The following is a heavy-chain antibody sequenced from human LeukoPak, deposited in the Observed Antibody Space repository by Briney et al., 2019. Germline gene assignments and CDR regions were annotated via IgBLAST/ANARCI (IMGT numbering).Heavy chain of an antibody. J-gene: IGHJ4*02. CDR2: ISSSGSTI. D-gene: IGHD5-24*01. CDR3: ARAPRKGDGYNARGGFDY. Sequence: GGSLRLSCAASGFTFSSYEMNWVRQAPGKGLEWVSYISSSGSTIYYADSVKGRFTISRDNAENSLYLQMNSLRAEDTAVYYCARAPRKGDGYNARGGFDYWGQGTLVTVSS. CDR1: GFTFSSYE. V-gene: IGHV3-48*03.